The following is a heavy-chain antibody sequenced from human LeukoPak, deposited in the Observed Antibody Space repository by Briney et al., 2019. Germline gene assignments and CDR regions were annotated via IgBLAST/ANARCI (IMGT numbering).Heavy chain of an antibody. CDR2: ISSSGSTI. CDR3: ARDKKDILRTRTTMYYFDY. D-gene: IGHD3-9*01. V-gene: IGHV3-48*03. Sequence: GGSLRLSCAASGFTFSSYEMNWVRQAPGKGLEWVSYISSSGSTIYYADSVKGRFTISRDNAKNSLYLQMNSLRAEDTAVYYCARDKKDILRTRTTMYYFDYWGQGTLVTVSS. J-gene: IGHJ4*02. CDR1: GFTFSSYE.